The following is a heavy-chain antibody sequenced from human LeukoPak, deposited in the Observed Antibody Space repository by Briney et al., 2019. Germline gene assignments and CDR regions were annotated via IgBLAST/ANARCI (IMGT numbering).Heavy chain of an antibody. Sequence: ASVKVSCKASGYTFIDYYIHWVRQAPGQGLEWMGWINPNSGGTNYAQKFQGRVTMTRDTSISTAYMELSRLRSDDTAVYYCARQRESIHSSGWYPQSGTLVYWGQGTLVTVSS. CDR3: ARQRESIHSSGWYPQSGTLVY. CDR2: INPNSGGT. J-gene: IGHJ4*02. V-gene: IGHV1-2*02. D-gene: IGHD6-19*01. CDR1: GYTFIDYY.